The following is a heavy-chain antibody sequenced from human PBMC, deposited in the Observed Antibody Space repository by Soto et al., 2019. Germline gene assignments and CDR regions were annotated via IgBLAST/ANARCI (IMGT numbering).Heavy chain of an antibody. D-gene: IGHD4-17*01. Sequence: PSATLSLTCAVSGDSLSSGGYSWSWIRQPPGKGLEWIGYIFHTGSTYYNPSLKSRVTMSVDSSKNQFSLKVNSVTAADTAVYFCAGDDFGGHHNWFDPWGQGILVTVSS. J-gene: IGHJ5*02. CDR1: GDSLSSGGYS. V-gene: IGHV4-30-2*01. CDR3: AGDDFGGHHNWFDP. CDR2: IFHTGST.